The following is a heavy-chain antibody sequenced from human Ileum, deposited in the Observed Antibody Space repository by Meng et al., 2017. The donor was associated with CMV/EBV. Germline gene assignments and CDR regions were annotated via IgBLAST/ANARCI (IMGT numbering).Heavy chain of an antibody. J-gene: IGHJ4*02. CDR1: GDSVATNNVA. Sequence: QIQLVQSGPGLVQPSQSLSLTCDISGDSVATNNVAWNWIRQSPLRGLEWLGRTAYRSKWDYEYSVSVKSRITISPDTSKNQFSLQLRSVTPEDTAVYYCARESELLRFDHWGQGTLVTVSS. D-gene: IGHD6-6*01. CDR3: ARESELLRFDH. CDR2: TAYRSKWDY. V-gene: IGHV6-1*01.